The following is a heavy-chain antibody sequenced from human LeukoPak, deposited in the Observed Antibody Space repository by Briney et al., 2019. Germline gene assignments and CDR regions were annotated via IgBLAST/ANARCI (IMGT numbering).Heavy chain of an antibody. CDR3: ARDSYYYDSSGYSSITPDS. Sequence: SETLSLTCTVSGGSISSYYWSWIRQPAGKGLKWIGRIYTSGSTNYNPSLKSRVTMSVDTSKNQFSLKLNSVTAADTAVYYCARDSYYYDSSGYSSITPDSWGQGTLVTASS. D-gene: IGHD3-22*01. CDR2: IYTSGST. CDR1: GGSISSYY. V-gene: IGHV4-4*07. J-gene: IGHJ5*01.